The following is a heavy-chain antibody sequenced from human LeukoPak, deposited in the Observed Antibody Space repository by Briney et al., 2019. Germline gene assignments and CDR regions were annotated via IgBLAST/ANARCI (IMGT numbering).Heavy chain of an antibody. D-gene: IGHD3-10*01. Sequence: GASVKVSCKASGFTFGAFGISWVRQAPGQGLEWVGCISGYIAAANYAQKFQDRVTMTTDRSTNTAYLELVSLRPDDTAVYYCGGGKDSYYYGVDVWGQGTTVTLSS. CDR3: GGGKDSYYYGVDV. J-gene: IGHJ6*02. CDR1: GFTFGAFG. CDR2: ISGYIAAA. V-gene: IGHV1-18*01.